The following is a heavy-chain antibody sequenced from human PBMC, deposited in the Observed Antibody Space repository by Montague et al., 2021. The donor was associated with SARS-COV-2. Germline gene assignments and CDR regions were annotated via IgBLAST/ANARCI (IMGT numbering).Heavy chain of an antibody. Sequence: SETLSPTCAVYGGSFSDYFWTWIRQPPGKGLEWIGEINHRGTSNYNPSLKSRVSISVDTSKNKFSLYLGSVTAADTAVYYCARGRQHFNMIVVVMTGGEYYFDYWGQGTLVTVSS. CDR3: ARGRQHFNMIVVVMTGGEYYFDY. J-gene: IGHJ4*02. CDR1: GGSFSDYF. D-gene: IGHD3-22*01. CDR2: INHRGTS. V-gene: IGHV4-34*01.